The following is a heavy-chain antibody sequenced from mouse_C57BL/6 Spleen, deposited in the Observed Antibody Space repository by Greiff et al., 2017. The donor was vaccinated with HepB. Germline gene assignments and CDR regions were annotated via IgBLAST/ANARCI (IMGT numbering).Heavy chain of an antibody. D-gene: IGHD1-1*01. CDR1: GYAFSSSW. CDR2: IYPGDGDT. J-gene: IGHJ3*01. Sequence: QVQLKQSGPELVKPGASVKISCKASGYAFSSSWMNWVKQRPGKGLEWIGRIYPGDGDTNYNGKFKGKATLTADKSSSTAYMQLSSLTSEDFAVYFCARGPKVVTTGAYWGQGTTVTVSA. V-gene: IGHV1-82*01. CDR3: ARGPKVVTTGAY.